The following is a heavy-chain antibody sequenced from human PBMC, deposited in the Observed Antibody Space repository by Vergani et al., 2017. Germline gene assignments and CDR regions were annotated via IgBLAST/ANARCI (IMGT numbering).Heavy chain of an antibody. CDR1: GFTFRSNG. V-gene: IGHV3-30*02. J-gene: IGHJ4*02. Sequence: QVQLVESGGGVVQPGGSLRLSCVTSGFTFRSNGMHWVRQAPGKGLEWLAFIWYDGSKTYYADSVKGRFTISRDNSKNTLFLQMNSLRAEDTAIYYCAKMGSVVVTKVAYYFDYWGQGTPVTVSS. CDR3: AKMGSVVVTKVAYYFDY. CDR2: IWYDGSKT. D-gene: IGHD2-21*02.